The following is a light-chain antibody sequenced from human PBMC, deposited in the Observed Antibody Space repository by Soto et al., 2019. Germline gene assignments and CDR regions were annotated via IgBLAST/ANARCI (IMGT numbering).Light chain of an antibody. J-gene: IGKJ5*01. CDR1: RSVFYKSNNKNH. CDR2: AAS. Sequence: VMTQSPDSLDLSLDEIATMNFKCIRSVFYKSNNKNHLAWYQHKPGQAPRLLIYAASSRATGSPDRFSGGGSGTDFTLTISRLEPEDFAVYYCQQYGYSPITFGQGTRLEIK. V-gene: IGKV3-20*01. CDR3: QQYGYSPIT.